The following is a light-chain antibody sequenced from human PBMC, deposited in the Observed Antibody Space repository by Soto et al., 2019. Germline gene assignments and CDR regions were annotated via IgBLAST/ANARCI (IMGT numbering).Light chain of an antibody. CDR3: QQYKNWPHFT. J-gene: IGKJ3*01. CDR2: CAS. V-gene: IGKV3-15*01. CDR1: QSVSTK. Sequence: EKVMTQSPATLSLSPGERATLSCRARQSVSTKLAWYRQKPGQAPRLLIYCASTRATGIPARFSGSRSGTEFTLTINSLQSEDFAVYYCQQYKNWPHFTFGPGTTVDIK.